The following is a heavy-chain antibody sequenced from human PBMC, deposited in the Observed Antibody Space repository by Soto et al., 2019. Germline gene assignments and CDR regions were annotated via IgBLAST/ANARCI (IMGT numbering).Heavy chain of an antibody. J-gene: IGHJ6*02. CDR3: ARVKEGYANYYYYCMDV. CDR2: ISSSSSYI. Sequence: GGSLRLSCAASGFTFSSYSMNWVRQAPGKGLEWVSSISSSSSYIYYADSVKCRFTISRDNAKNSLYLQMNSLRAEDTAVYYCARVKEGYANYYYYCMDVWGQGTTVTVSS. V-gene: IGHV3-21*01. D-gene: IGHD2-2*01. CDR1: GFTFSSYS.